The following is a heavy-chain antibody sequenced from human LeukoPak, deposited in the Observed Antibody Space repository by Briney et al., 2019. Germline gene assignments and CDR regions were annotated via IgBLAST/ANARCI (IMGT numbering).Heavy chain of an antibody. D-gene: IGHD5-24*01. V-gene: IGHV4-4*07. J-gene: IGHJ4*02. CDR1: GGSISGYY. Sequence: PSETLSLTCTVSGGSISGYYRTWMRQPAGRGLEWIGRIYSSDSIYSNPSLESRVTISLDASNNQFSLKLTSVTAADTAVYYCARGTEMTIIAGHYSFDQWGRGTLVSVSS. CDR3: ARGTEMTIIAGHYSFDQ. CDR2: IYSSDSI.